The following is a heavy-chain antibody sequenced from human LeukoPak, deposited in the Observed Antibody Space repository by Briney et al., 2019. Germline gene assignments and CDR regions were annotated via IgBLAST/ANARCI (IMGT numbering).Heavy chain of an antibody. CDR1: GYSFTNYW. V-gene: IGHV5-51*01. CDR2: IYPGDSDT. J-gene: IGHJ4*02. D-gene: IGHD3-16*01. Sequence: GESLKISCKGSGYSFTNYWIGWVRQMPGKGLEWMGIIYPGDSDTRYSPSFQGQVTISADKSISTAYLQWSSLKASDTAMFYCARVSYDYIWGIIYYFDYWGQGTLVTASS. CDR3: ARVSYDYIWGIIYYFDY.